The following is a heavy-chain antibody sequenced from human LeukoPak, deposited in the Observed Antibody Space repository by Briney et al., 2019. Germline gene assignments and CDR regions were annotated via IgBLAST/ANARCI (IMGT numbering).Heavy chain of an antibody. D-gene: IGHD3-10*01. V-gene: IGHV3-49*04. CDR1: GFTFSSYW. CDR2: MRSKAYGGTT. CDR3: TRTGETMVRGVIMGFPIDY. Sequence: GGSLRLSCAASGFTFSSYWMHWVRQAPGKGLEWVGFMRSKAYGGTTEYAASVKGRFTVSRDDSKSIAYLQMNSLKTEDTAVYYCTRTGETMVRGVIMGFPIDYWGHGTLVTVSS. J-gene: IGHJ4*01.